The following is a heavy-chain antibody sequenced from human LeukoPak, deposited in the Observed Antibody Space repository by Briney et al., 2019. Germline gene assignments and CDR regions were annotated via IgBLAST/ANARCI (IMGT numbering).Heavy chain of an antibody. J-gene: IGHJ4*02. CDR3: ASFGELLVYSFDY. CDR2: IKQDGSEK. Sequence: GGSLRLSCAASGFTFSSYWMSWVRQAPGKGLEWVANIKQDGSEKYYVDSVKGRFTISRDNAKSSLYLQMNSLRAEDTAVYYCASFGELLVYSFDYWGQGTLVTVSS. D-gene: IGHD3-10*01. V-gene: IGHV3-7*01. CDR1: GFTFSSYW.